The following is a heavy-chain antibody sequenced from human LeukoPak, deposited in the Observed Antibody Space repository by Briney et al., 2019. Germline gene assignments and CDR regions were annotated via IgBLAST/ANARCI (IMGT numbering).Heavy chain of an antibody. CDR3: AREVRFLEWLLEGGYFDY. D-gene: IGHD3-3*01. CDR2: IYTSGST. Sequence: SETLSLTCTVSGGSISSYYWSWIRQPAGKGLEWIGRIYTSGSTNYNPSLKSRVTMSVDTSKNQFSLKLSSVTAADTAVYYCAREVRFLEWLLEGGYFDYWGQETLVTVSS. V-gene: IGHV4-4*07. CDR1: GGSISSYY. J-gene: IGHJ4*02.